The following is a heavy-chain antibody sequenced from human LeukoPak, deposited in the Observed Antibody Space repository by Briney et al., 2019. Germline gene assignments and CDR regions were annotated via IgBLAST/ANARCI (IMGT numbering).Heavy chain of an antibody. J-gene: IGHJ6*03. CDR3: ASRRGTSVAARPYYYYMDV. Sequence: GASVKVSCKASGGTFSSYAISWVRQAPGQGLEWMGGIIPIFGTANYAQKFQGRVTITADKSTSTAYMELSSLRSEDTAVYYCASRRGTSVAARPYYYYMDVWGKGTTVTVSS. V-gene: IGHV1-69*06. CDR2: IIPIFGTA. CDR1: GGTFSSYA. D-gene: IGHD6-6*01.